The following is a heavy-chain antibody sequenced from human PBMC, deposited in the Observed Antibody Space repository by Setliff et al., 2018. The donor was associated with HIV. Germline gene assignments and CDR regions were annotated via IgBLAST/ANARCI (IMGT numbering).Heavy chain of an antibody. V-gene: IGHV4-34*01. CDR2: INQSGNT. D-gene: IGHD3-10*01. CDR3: AREGGQGYSGSGSFYHRNFDL. CDR1: GGSLSGYY. Sequence: KPSETLSLTCAVYGGSLSGYYWSWVRQSPGRGLEWIGEINQSGNTNFNPSLKSRLIISVDTSKSQFSLKLTSVTAADTALYYCAREGGQGYSGSGSFYHRNFDLWGRGTLVTVSS. J-gene: IGHJ2*01.